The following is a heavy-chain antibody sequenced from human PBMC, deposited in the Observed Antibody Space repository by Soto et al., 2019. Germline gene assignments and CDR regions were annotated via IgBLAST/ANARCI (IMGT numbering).Heavy chain of an antibody. CDR1: GYTFTSYD. D-gene: IGHD2-15*01. V-gene: IGHV1-8*01. J-gene: IGHJ3*02. Sequence: QVQLVQSGAEVKKPGASVKVSCKASGYTFTSYDINWVRQATGLGLEWMGWMNPNSGNTGYAQKFQGTVTMTGNASIRTAYMELSGVRSEDTAVYYCARVGDCSGGSCYYAFVIWGQGTMVTVSS. CDR2: MNPNSGNT. CDR3: ARVGDCSGGSCYYAFVI.